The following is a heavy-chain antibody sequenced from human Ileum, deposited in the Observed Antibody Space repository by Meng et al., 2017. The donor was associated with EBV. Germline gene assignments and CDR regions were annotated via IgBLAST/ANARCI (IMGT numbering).Heavy chain of an antibody. CDR1: GFTFNNYA. CDR3: AKRNFDDSGRRWFDL. Sequence: EVQLLVSGGGLVQLGGSLRLSCAASGFTFNNYAMNWVRQAPGKGLEWISAISDSGGRTDYTDSVKGRFTISRDNSKNTLYLQMNSLRGDDTAVYYCAKRNFDDSGRRWFDLWGQGTLVTVSA. V-gene: IGHV3-23*01. D-gene: IGHD1-26*01. CDR2: ISDSGGRT. J-gene: IGHJ5*02.